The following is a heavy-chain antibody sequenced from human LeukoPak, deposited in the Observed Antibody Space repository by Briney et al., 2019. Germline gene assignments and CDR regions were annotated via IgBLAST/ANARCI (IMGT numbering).Heavy chain of an antibody. J-gene: IGHJ5*02. CDR3: ARDSGTTGEVKFDP. V-gene: IGHV4-4*07. CDR2: ISGSGTI. D-gene: IGHD3-10*01. Sequence: SETLSLTCTVSGGSINSYWGWIRQPAGKGLEWIGRISGSGTITYNPALQSRLSISIDTSKNQFSLKLMSVTAADTAVYYCARDSGTTGEVKFDPWGQGTLVTVSS. CDR1: GGSINSY.